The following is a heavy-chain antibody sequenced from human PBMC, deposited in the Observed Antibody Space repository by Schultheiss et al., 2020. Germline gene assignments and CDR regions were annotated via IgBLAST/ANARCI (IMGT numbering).Heavy chain of an antibody. Sequence: GGSLRLSCAASGFTFDDYTMHWVRQAPGKGLEWVSLISWDGGSTYYADSVKGRFTISRDNAKNSLYLQMNSLRAEDTAVYYCARDQWDYDFWSGYYWFDYWGQGTLVTVSS. V-gene: IGHV3-43*01. CDR2: ISWDGGST. CDR3: ARDQWDYDFWSGYYWFDY. CDR1: GFTFDDYT. D-gene: IGHD3-3*01. J-gene: IGHJ4*02.